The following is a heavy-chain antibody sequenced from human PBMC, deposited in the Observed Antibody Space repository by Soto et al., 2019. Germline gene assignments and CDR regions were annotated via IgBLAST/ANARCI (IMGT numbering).Heavy chain of an antibody. V-gene: IGHV6-1*01. D-gene: IGHD3-3*01. J-gene: IGHJ3*02. CDR1: GESVSSNSAA. CDR2: TYYRSKWYN. Sequence: SQTLSLTCAISGESVSSNSAAWNWIRQSPSRGLEWLGRTYYRSKWYNDYAVSVKSRITINPDTSKNQFSLQLNSVTPEDTAVYYCARESVLRFLEWSKGAFDIWGQGTMVTVSS. CDR3: ARESVLRFLEWSKGAFDI.